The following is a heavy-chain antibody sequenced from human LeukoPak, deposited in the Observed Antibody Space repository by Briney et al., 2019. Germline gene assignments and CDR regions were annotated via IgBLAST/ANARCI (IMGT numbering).Heavy chain of an antibody. CDR2: INQDGSEK. D-gene: IGHD2/OR15-2a*01. V-gene: IGHV3-7*04. CDR1: GFPFSSYW. Sequence: GGSLRLFCAGSGFPFSSYWMTWVRQAPGKGLEWVANINQDGSEKSYVDSVRGRFTISRDNAKNSLYLQMNRVGAEDTAVYYCARGEDNADEYLREDYWGQGILVTVSS. J-gene: IGHJ4*02. CDR3: ARGEDNADEYLREDY.